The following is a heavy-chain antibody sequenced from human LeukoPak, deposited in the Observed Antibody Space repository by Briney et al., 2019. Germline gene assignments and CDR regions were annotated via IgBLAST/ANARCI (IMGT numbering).Heavy chain of an antibody. Sequence: PSETLSLTCTVSGGSISSYFWSWIRQPPGKGLEWIGYINDSGSITYSPSLKSRVTISLDTSTKQFSLKLSSVTAADTAVYYCARSDSLGDDYWGQGTLVTVSS. CDR2: INDSGSI. CDR3: ARSDSLGDDY. J-gene: IGHJ4*02. CDR1: GGSISSYF. D-gene: IGHD3-22*01. V-gene: IGHV4-59*01.